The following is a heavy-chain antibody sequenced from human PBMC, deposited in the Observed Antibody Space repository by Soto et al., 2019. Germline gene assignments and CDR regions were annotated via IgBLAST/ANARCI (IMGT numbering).Heavy chain of an antibody. CDR1: GGSISSSHW. CDR2: LSHSGTS. D-gene: IGHD3-9*01. Sequence: QVQLQESGPGLVKPSGTLSLTCAVSGGSISSSHWWTWVRQSPGKGLESIGELSHSGTSNSNPSLKSRVSLSVDKSKNHFSLTLTSVTAADTAVYYCARVVLTITRGAFDAWGQGTLVIVSS. CDR3: ARVVLTITRGAFDA. J-gene: IGHJ3*01. V-gene: IGHV4-4*02.